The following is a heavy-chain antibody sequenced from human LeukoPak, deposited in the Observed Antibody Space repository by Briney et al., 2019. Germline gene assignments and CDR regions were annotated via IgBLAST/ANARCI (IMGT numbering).Heavy chain of an antibody. CDR2: IYYSGST. CDR1: GGSISSYY. V-gene: IGHV4-59*01. J-gene: IGHJ4*02. D-gene: IGHD2-21*01. Sequence: SETLSLTRTVSGGSISSYYWSWVRQPPGKGLEWIGYIYYSGSTNYNPSLKSRVTISVDTSRNQFSLKLSSVTAADTAVYYCARENVVLHYFDYWGQGTLVTVSS. CDR3: ARENVVLHYFDY.